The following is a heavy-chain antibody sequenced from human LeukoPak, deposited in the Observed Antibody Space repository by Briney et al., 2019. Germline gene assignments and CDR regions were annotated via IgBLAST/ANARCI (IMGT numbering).Heavy chain of an antibody. CDR2: IYYSGST. CDR1: GGSISSYY. Sequence: SETLSLTCTVSGGSISSYYWSWIRQPPGKGLEWIGYIYYSGSTNYNPSLKSRVTISVDTSKNQFSLKLSSVTAADTAVYYCARLVERGRTTVTRFYYYSYMDVWGKGTTVTVSS. V-gene: IGHV4-59*01. J-gene: IGHJ6*03. CDR3: ARLVERGRTTVTRFYYYSYMDV. D-gene: IGHD4-11*01.